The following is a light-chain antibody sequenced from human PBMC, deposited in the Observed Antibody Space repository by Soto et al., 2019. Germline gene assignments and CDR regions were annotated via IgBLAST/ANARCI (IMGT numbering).Light chain of an antibody. Sequence: ELVVTQSQATLSVSPGDRSTLSCRASQDVGSNVAWYQQKPGQAPSLLIYGASTRATGTPARCSGRGAGTDFTPNISRLEPEDFAVYYCQQYGDWPRTFGQGTKVDIK. CDR3: QQYGDWPRT. V-gene: IGKV3-15*01. J-gene: IGKJ1*01. CDR1: QDVGSN. CDR2: GAS.